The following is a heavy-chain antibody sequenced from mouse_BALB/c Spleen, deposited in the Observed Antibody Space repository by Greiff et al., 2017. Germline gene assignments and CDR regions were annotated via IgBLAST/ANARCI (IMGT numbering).Heavy chain of an antibody. Sequence: VQLQQSGAELARPGASVKLSCKASGYTFTSYWMQWVKQRPGQGLEWIGAIYPGDGDTRYTQKFKGKATLTADKSSSTAYMQLSSLASEDSAVYYCANMITDGLGYWGQGTTLTVSS. CDR2: IYPGDGDT. J-gene: IGHJ2*01. CDR3: ANMITDGLGY. CDR1: GYTFTSYW. V-gene: IGHV1-87*01. D-gene: IGHD2-4*01.